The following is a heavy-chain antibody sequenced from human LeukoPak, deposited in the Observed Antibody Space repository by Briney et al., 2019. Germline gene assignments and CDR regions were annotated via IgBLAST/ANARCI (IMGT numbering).Heavy chain of an antibody. J-gene: IGHJ4*02. CDR3: TTDNYDFWSGYYSFDY. V-gene: IGHV3-15*01. Sequence: GGSLRLSCAASGFTFSSYTMSWVRQAPGKGLEWVGRIKSKTDGGTTDYAAPVKGRFTISRDDSKNTLYLQMNSLKTGDTAVYYCTTDNYDFWSGYYSFDYWGQGTLVTVSS. D-gene: IGHD3-3*01. CDR1: GFTFSSYT. CDR2: IKSKTDGGTT.